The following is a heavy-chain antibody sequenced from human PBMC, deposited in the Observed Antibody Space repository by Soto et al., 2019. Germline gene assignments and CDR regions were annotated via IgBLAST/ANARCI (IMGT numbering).Heavy chain of an antibody. V-gene: IGHV1-69*13. D-gene: IGHD6-13*01. J-gene: IGHJ6*02. CDR3: ARDGASMEDDDPLRGIYHYRMDV. CDR1: GGTFSSYA. Sequence: SVKVSCKASGGTFSSYAISWVRQAPGQGLEWMGGIIPIFGTANYAQKFQGRVTITADESTSTAYMELSSLRSEDTAVYYCARDGASMEDDDPLRGIYHYRMDVWGQRLKVIVPS. CDR2: IIPIFGTA.